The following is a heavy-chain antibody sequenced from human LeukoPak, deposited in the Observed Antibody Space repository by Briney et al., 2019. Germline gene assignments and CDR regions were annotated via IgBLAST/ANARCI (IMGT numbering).Heavy chain of an antibody. J-gene: IGHJ4*02. CDR3: ARYISSGLDY. V-gene: IGHV4-59*08. CDR2: IYYTGST. Sequence: KPSETLSLTCTVSGGSISNYYWSWIRQPPGKGLEWIGHIYYTGSTSYNPSLKSRVTISVDTSKNQFSLKLSYVNAADTAVYYCARYISSGLDYWGQGTLVTVSS. CDR1: GGSISNYY. D-gene: IGHD6-6*01.